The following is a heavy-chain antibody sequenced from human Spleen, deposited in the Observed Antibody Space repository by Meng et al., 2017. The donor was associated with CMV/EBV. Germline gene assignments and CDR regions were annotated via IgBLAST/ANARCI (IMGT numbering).Heavy chain of an antibody. Sequence: SETLSLTCAVYGGSFSGHHWSWIRQAPGKGLEWIGESDHGGNTKYNPSLKTRVTILVDTPKKQFSLNLRSVTAADTAVYYCARDSSYQDFWSGYETGYYGMDVWGQGTTVTVSS. J-gene: IGHJ6*02. V-gene: IGHV4-34*01. D-gene: IGHD3-3*01. CDR2: SDHGGNT. CDR3: ARDSSYQDFWSGYETGYYGMDV. CDR1: GGSFSGHH.